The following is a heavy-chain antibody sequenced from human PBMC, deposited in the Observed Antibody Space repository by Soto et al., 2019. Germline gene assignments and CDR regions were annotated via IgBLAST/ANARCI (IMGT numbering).Heavy chain of an antibody. CDR3: ARESKWYGGQYFQD. CDR2: ISGRGDKT. V-gene: IGHV3-23*01. D-gene: IGHD2-8*01. CDR1: GFTFKYYA. J-gene: IGHJ1*01. Sequence: EVQLLQSGGGLAQPGTSLRLSCAASGFTFKYYAMTWVRQAPGKGLEWVSTISGRGDKTDYADSVKGRFRVSSDNSKDTLYLQMDSLRADDTALYYCARESKWYGGQYFQDWGQGTLVTVSS.